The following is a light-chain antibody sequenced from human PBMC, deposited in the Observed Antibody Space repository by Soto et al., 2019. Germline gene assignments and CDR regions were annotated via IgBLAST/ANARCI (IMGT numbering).Light chain of an antibody. J-gene: IGKJ1*01. V-gene: IGKV3-15*01. CDR3: QQYNNWPWT. CDR2: GAS. CDR1: QSISDT. Sequence: EIVMTQSPATLSVSPGGRATLSCRASQSISDTLAWCQQKPGQAPRLLIHGASTRATGFPARFSGSGSGTDFTLTISSLQSEDFAVYYCQQYNNWPWTFGQGTQVDIK.